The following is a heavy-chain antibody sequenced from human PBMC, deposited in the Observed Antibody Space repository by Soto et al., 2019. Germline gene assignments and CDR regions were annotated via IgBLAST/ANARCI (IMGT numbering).Heavy chain of an antibody. CDR1: AGSISIHY. J-gene: IGHJ6*02. Sequence: LXLTCTVSAGSISIHYWSWIRQPAGEGLECIGRIYTSGSTNYNPSLKSRVTMSVDTTKNQSSLKLSSVTAADTAVYYCARDVVVVAATTRTPAYYGMDVWGQGSTVTVSS. CDR2: IYTSGST. D-gene: IGHD2-15*01. V-gene: IGHV4-4*07. CDR3: ARDVVVVAATTRTPAYYGMDV.